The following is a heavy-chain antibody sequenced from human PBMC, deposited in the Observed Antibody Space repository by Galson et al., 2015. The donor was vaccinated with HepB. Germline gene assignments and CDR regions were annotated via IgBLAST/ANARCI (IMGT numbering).Heavy chain of an antibody. J-gene: IGHJ4*02. V-gene: IGHV3-23*01. CDR3: AKWGGAVDY. Sequence: LRLSCAASGFTFKNYAMSWVRQAPGKGLEWVSAVSGSAVSTYYAGSVKGRFTISRDNSKNTLFLQMKSLRAEDTAIYYCAKWGGAVDYWGQGTLVTVSS. CDR2: VSGSAVST. D-gene: IGHD1-26*01. CDR1: GFTFKNYA.